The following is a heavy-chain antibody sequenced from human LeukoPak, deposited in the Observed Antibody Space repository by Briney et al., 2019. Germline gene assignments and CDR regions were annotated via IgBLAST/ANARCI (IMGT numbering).Heavy chain of an antibody. CDR3: ARNPSYSSGWYYFDY. CDR1: GGTFSSYA. CDR2: IIPIFGTA. J-gene: IGHJ4*02. Sequence: ASVKVSCKASGGTFSSYANSWVRQAPGQGLEWMGRIIPIFGTANYAQKFQGRVTVTTDESTSTAYMELSSLRSEDTAVYYCARNPSYSSGWYYFDYWGQGTLVTVSS. V-gene: IGHV1-69*05. D-gene: IGHD6-19*01.